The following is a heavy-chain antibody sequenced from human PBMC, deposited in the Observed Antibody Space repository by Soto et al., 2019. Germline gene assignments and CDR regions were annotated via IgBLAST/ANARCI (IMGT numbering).Heavy chain of an antibody. CDR2: IYYSGST. CDR1: GGSISSGDYY. V-gene: IGHV4-30-4*01. CDR3: ARVNRNCIGTCGYAGWFDP. Sequence: QVQLQESGPGLVKPSQTLSLTCTVSGGSISSGDYYWSWIRQPPGKGLECIGYIYYSGSTYYNPSLKSRIAIAVDMSKNRFSLKLSSVTAADTAVDYCARVNRNCIGTCGYAGWFDPWGQGTLVTVSA. D-gene: IGHD2-2*01. J-gene: IGHJ5*02.